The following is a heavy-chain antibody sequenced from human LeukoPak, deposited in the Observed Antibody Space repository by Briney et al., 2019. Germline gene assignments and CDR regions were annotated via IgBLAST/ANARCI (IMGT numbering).Heavy chain of an antibody. Sequence: GASVKVSCKASGYTFTSYGISWVRQAPGQRLEWMGWINAGNGNTKYSQKFQDRVTLTRDTSASTAYMELSSLRSEDMAVYYCARGIWTSHSVGYYFDNWGQGTLVTVSS. CDR2: INAGNGNT. J-gene: IGHJ4*02. D-gene: IGHD5/OR15-5a*01. CDR3: ARGIWTSHSVGYYFDN. V-gene: IGHV1-3*03. CDR1: GYTFTSYG.